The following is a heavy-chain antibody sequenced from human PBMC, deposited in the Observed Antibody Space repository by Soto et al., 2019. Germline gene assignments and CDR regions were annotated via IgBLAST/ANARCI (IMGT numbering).Heavy chain of an antibody. V-gene: IGHV4-31*03. CDR2: IYYSGST. J-gene: IGHJ5*02. Sequence: QVQLQESGPGLVKPSQTLSLTCTVSGGSISSGGYYWSWIRQHPGKGLEWIGYIYYSGSTYYNPSLKSRVTISVDTSKNPFSLKLSSVTAADTAVYYCARAPRGITMIGVDWFDPWGQGTLVTVSS. D-gene: IGHD3-22*01. CDR1: GGSISSGGYY. CDR3: ARAPRGITMIGVDWFDP.